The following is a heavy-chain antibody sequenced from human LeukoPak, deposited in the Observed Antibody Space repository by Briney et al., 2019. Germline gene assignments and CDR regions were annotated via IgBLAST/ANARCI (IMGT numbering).Heavy chain of an antibody. V-gene: IGHV4-59*01. J-gene: IGHJ4*02. CDR2: IYYSGST. CDR3: ARGSRGDPAPSDY. CDR1: GFTFSSYA. D-gene: IGHD1-26*01. Sequence: PGGSLRLSCAASGFTFSSYAMSWIRQPPGKGLEWIGYIYYSGSTNYNPSLKSRVTISVDTSKNQFSLKLSSVTAADTAVYYCARGSRGDPAPSDYWGQGTLVTVSS.